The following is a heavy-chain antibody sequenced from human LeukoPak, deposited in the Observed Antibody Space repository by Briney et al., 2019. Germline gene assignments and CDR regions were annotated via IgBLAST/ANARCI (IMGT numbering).Heavy chain of an antibody. CDR2: INPSNGLT. Sequence: ASVKVSCKASGNTFSSYYMHWVRQAPGHGLEWRGIINPSNGLTSYAQKFEGRVTVTRDTSTSTVYMELSSLRTEDTAVYYCAREGPGTGKYLDYWGQGTLVTVSS. D-gene: IGHD6-13*01. V-gene: IGHV1-46*01. CDR1: GNTFSSYY. J-gene: IGHJ4*02. CDR3: AREGPGTGKYLDY.